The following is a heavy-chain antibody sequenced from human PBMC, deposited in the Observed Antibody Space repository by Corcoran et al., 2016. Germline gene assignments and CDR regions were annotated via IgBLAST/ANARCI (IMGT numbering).Heavy chain of an antibody. CDR1: GFTFSSYA. Sequence: EVQLLESGGGLVQPGGSLRLSCAASGFTFSSYAMSWVRQAPGKGLEWVSAISGSGGSTYYADSVKGRFTISRDNSKNTLYLQMNSLRAGDTAGYYCAKGRYCSGGSCYSDIWTNWGQGTLVTVSS. D-gene: IGHD2-15*01. J-gene: IGHJ4*02. V-gene: IGHV3-23*01. CDR2: ISGSGGST. CDR3: AKGRYCSGGSCYSDIWTN.